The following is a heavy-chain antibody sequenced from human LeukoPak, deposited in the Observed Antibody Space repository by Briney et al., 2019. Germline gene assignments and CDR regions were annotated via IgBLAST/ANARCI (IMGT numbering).Heavy chain of an antibody. CDR1: GFTFSSYS. D-gene: IGHD1-26*01. Sequence: GGSLRLSCAASGFTFSSYSMNWVRQAPGKGLEWVSSISSTSSYIYYADSVKGRFTISRDNAKNSLCLQMNSLRAEDTAVYYCARDPGGATNYYFDYWGQGTLVTVSS. V-gene: IGHV3-21*01. CDR3: ARDPGGATNYYFDY. J-gene: IGHJ4*02. CDR2: ISSTSSYI.